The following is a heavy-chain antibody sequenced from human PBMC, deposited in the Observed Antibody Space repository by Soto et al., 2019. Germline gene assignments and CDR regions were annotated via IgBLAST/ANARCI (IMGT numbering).Heavy chain of an antibody. D-gene: IGHD2-21*01. CDR1: GYTFTDSA. V-gene: IGHV1-3*01. J-gene: IGHJ4*02. Sequence: ASVKVSCKASGYTFTDSAIHWVRQAPGQSLELLGWIAPGNGNTKYSQKFQGRVTITRDTSATTAYMELSSLRSEDTAVYYCARGSRMWTPDYWGQGTLVTVSS. CDR2: IAPGNGNT. CDR3: ARGSRMWTPDY.